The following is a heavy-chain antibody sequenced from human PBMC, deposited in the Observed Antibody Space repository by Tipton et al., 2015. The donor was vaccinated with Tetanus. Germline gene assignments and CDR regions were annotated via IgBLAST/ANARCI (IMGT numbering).Heavy chain of an antibody. D-gene: IGHD2/OR15-2a*01. CDR2: IIPIFGTA. CDR1: GGTFSSYA. CDR3: ARGENGNNQSKYRNTANYYYYGMDV. Sequence: QLVQSGAEVKKPGSSVKVSCKASGGTFSSYAISWVRQAPGQGLEWMGGIIPIFGTANYAQKFQGRVTITADESTSTAYMELSSLRSEDTAVYYCARGENGNNQSKYRNTANYYYYGMDVWGQGTTVTVSS. V-gene: IGHV1-69*01. J-gene: IGHJ6*02.